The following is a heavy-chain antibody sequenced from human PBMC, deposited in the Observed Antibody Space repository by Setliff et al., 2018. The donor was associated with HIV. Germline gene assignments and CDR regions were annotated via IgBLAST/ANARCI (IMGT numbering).Heavy chain of an antibody. Sequence: PSETLSLTCAVSDYSVLNDNHWGWIRQSPGKGLEWIGSVHHDGSTYYNPSLESRVTTTIDTSKNQLSLTLTSVTAADTAIYYCAKRASYSFQIWGRGTMVTVSS. CDR3: AKRASYSFQI. CDR1: DYSVLNDNH. V-gene: IGHV4-38-2*01. CDR2: VHHDGST. D-gene: IGHD2-21*01. J-gene: IGHJ3*02.